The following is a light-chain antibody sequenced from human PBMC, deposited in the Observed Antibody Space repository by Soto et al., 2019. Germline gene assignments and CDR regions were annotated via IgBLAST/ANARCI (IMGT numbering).Light chain of an antibody. Sequence: EIVMTQSPATLSVSPGERATLSCRASQSVSGNLAWYQQKPGQAPRPLIYGASTRATGIPARFSGSGSGTEFTLTISSLQSEDFAVYYCQQYNNWPRTFGQGTKLEIK. J-gene: IGKJ2*01. CDR2: GAS. CDR3: QQYNNWPRT. CDR1: QSVSGN. V-gene: IGKV3-15*01.